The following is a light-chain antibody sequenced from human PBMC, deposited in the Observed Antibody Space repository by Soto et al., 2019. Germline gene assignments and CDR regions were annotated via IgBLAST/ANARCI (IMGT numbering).Light chain of an antibody. CDR3: QQSYGVPLT. CDR2: AAS. CDR1: QSITNF. V-gene: IGKV1-39*01. J-gene: IGKJ4*01. Sequence: DIPMTQSPSSLPASVGDRVTITCRASQSITNFLNWYQQKPGKAPKVLIYAASSLQSGVPARFSGSGSGTDFTLTISSLQPEDFATYYCQQSYGVPLTFGGGTKVEIK.